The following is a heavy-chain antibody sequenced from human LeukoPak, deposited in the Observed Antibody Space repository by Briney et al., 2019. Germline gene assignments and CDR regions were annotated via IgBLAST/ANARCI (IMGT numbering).Heavy chain of an antibody. CDR2: ISYDGSNK. V-gene: IGHV3-30*04. CDR3: AKVSLCPY. D-gene: IGHD2-2*01. Sequence: GGSLRLSCAASEFTFSSYAMHWVRQAPGKGLEWVAVISYDGSNKYYADSVKGRFTISRDNSKNTLYLQMNSLRAEDTAVYYCAKVSLCPYWGQGTLVTVSS. J-gene: IGHJ4*02. CDR1: EFTFSSYA.